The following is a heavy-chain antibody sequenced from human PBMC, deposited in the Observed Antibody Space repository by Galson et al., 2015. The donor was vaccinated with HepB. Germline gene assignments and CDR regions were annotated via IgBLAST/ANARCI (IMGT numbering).Heavy chain of an antibody. D-gene: IGHD2-2*02. J-gene: IGHJ6*02. Sequence: SVKVSCKASGYTFTSYYMHWVRQAPGQGLEWMGIINPSGGSTSYAQKFQGRVTMTRDTSTSTVYMELSSLRSEDTAVYYCAVTGYCSSTSCYKDYYYYGMDVWGQGTTVTVSS. V-gene: IGHV1-46*01. CDR2: INPSGGST. CDR1: GYTFTSYY. CDR3: AVTGYCSSTSCYKDYYYYGMDV.